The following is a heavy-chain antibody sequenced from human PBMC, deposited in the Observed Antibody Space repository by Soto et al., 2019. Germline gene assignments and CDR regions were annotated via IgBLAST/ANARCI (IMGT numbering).Heavy chain of an antibody. CDR1: TFLFSNYA. V-gene: IGHV3-33*01. Sequence: QVQLVESGGGVVQPGGSLTLSCTASTFLFSNYAMHWVRQSPGKGLEWVAVIGYDGSNKYYGDSVKGRFTISRDNSKNTLDLQMNRLRAEDTAVYYCARAAGKYGDYGIDYWGQGTLVTVSS. CDR2: IGYDGSNK. D-gene: IGHD4-17*01. CDR3: ARAAGKYGDYGIDY. J-gene: IGHJ4*02.